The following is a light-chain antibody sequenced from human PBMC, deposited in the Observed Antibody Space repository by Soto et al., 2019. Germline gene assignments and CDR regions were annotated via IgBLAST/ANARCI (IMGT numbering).Light chain of an antibody. CDR2: ATS. CDR1: QGLDNN. V-gene: IGKV3-15*01. J-gene: IGKJ1*01. Sequence: EIVMAQSPATLSVPPGERATLSCRASQGLDNNLAGYQQKPGQAPRLLIYATSTRATGIPARFSGSGSGTKFTHTISSLHSEDFAVFYCQQYNNWPWTFGQGTKVEIK. CDR3: QQYNNWPWT.